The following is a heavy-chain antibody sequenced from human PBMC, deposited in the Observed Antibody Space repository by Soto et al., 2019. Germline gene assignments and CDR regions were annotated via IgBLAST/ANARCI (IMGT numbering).Heavy chain of an antibody. Sequence: QVQLVQSGAEVKKPGASVKVSCKASGYTFTSYGISWVRQAPGQGLEWMGWISAYNGNTNYAQKLQGRATMTTDTSTRTAYMALRSLRSDDTPVYYCARDGRQLVPCDYWGQGTLVTVSS. V-gene: IGHV1-18*01. CDR2: ISAYNGNT. CDR3: ARDGRQLVPCDY. CDR1: GYTFTSYG. J-gene: IGHJ4*02. D-gene: IGHD6-13*01.